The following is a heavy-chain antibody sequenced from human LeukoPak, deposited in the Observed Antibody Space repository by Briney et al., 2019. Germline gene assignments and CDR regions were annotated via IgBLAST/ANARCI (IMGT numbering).Heavy chain of an antibody. CDR1: GFTFSSYW. V-gene: IGHV3-7*01. Sequence: TGGSLRLSCAASGFTFSSYWMSWVRQAPGKGLEWVANIKQDGSEKYYVDSVKGRFTISRDNAKNSLYLQMNSLRAEDTAVYYCARDHYYDSSGYWDWFDPWGQGTLVTVSS. CDR3: ARDHYYDSSGYWDWFDP. D-gene: IGHD3-22*01. J-gene: IGHJ5*02. CDR2: IKQDGSEK.